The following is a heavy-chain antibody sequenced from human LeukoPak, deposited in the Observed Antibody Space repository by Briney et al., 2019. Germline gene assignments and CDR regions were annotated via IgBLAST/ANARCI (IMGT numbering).Heavy chain of an antibody. CDR2: ISGTNDNT. CDR1: GFTFSSYA. CDR3: AKGRGTTVTSAANY. J-gene: IGHJ4*02. V-gene: IGHV3-23*01. D-gene: IGHD4-17*01. Sequence: GGSLRLSCAASGFTFSSYAMSWVRQAPGKGLGWVSSISGTNDNTYYADSVKDRFTISRDNSKNTLSLQMNSLRAEDTAVYYCAKGRGTTVTSAANYWGRGTLVTVSS.